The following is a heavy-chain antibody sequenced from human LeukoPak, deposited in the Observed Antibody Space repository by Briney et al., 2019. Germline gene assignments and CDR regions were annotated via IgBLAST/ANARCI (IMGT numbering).Heavy chain of an antibody. D-gene: IGHD2-15*01. J-gene: IGHJ4*02. CDR2: IYYSGNT. V-gene: IGHV4-59*01. Sequence: KSSETLSLTCSVSGGSISSYYWSWIRQPPGKGLEWIGYIYYSGNTNYDPSLKSRVTTSVDTSKNQFSLKLSSVTAADTAVYYCARRPCSGGSCYSSTFYFDYWGQGTLVTVSS. CDR3: ARRPCSGGSCYSSTFYFDY. CDR1: GGSISSYY.